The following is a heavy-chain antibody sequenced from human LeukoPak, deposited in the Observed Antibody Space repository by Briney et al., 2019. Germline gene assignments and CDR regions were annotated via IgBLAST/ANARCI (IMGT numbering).Heavy chain of an antibody. Sequence: GGSLRLSCAASGFTLSSYSMNWVRQAPGKGLEWVSSISSSSSYIYYADSVKGRFTISRDNAKNSLYLQMNSLRAEDTAVYYCARARHDPNAFDIWGQGTMVTVSS. CDR1: GFTLSSYS. CDR3: ARARHDPNAFDI. J-gene: IGHJ3*02. V-gene: IGHV3-21*01. CDR2: ISSSSSYI.